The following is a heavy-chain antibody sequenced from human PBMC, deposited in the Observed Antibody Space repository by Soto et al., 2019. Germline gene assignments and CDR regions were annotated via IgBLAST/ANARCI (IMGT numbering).Heavy chain of an antibody. CDR3: TSSLLWFGEFEYYYGMDV. Sequence: GSLRLSCAASGFTFSNAWMNWVRQAPGKGLEWVGRIKSKTDGGTTDYAAPVKGRSTISRDDSKNTLYLQMNSLKTEDTAVYYCTSSLLWFGEFEYYYGMDVWGQGTTVTVSS. V-gene: IGHV3-15*07. CDR2: IKSKTDGGTT. D-gene: IGHD3-10*01. CDR1: GFTFSNAW. J-gene: IGHJ6*02.